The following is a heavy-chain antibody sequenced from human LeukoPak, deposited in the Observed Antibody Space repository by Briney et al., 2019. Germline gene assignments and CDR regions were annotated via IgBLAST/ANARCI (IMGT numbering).Heavy chain of an antibody. J-gene: IGHJ3*02. CDR1: GFTFSGSA. CDR3: AGDKSYAFDI. CDR2: ITSSSGNI. V-gene: IGHV3-48*01. Sequence: GGSLRLSCAASGFTFSGSAMHWVRQASGKGLEWVSYITSSSGNIHYADSVRGRFTISRDNAKNSLYLQMNSLRAEDTAVYYCAGDKSYAFDIWGQGTTVTVSS.